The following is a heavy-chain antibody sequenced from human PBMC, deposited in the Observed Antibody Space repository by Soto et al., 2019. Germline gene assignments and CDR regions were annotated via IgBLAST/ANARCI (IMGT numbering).Heavy chain of an antibody. CDR3: ARTVPVTKFVGY. CDR1: GGSSSGYY. D-gene: IGHD4-17*01. V-gene: IGHV4-34*01. Sequence: SETLSLTCAVYGGSSSGYYWSWIRQPPGKGLEWIGEINHSGSTNYNPSLKSRVTISVDTSKNQFSLKLSSVTAADTAVYYCARTVPVTKFVGYWGQGTLVTVSS. CDR2: INHSGST. J-gene: IGHJ4*02.